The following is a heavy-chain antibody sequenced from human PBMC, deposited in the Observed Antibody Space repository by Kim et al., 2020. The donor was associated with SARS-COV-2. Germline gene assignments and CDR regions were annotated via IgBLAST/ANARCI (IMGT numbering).Heavy chain of an antibody. CDR1: GGSISSYY. CDR3: ARDQGDHSNWFDP. V-gene: IGHV4-59*13. D-gene: IGHD3-16*01. CDR2: IYYSGST. J-gene: IGHJ5*02. Sequence: SETLSLTCTVSGGSISSYYWSWIRQPPGKGLEWIGYIYYSGSTNYNPSLKSRVTISVDTSKNQFSLKLSSVTAADTAVYYCARDQGDHSNWFDPWGQGTLVTVSS.